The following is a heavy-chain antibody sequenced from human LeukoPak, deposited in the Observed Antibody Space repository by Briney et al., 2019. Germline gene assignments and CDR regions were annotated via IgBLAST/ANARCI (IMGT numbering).Heavy chain of an antibody. D-gene: IGHD3-22*01. J-gene: IGHJ4*02. V-gene: IGHV1-69*13. CDR2: IIPIFGTA. CDR3: ARDSEDYYDSSGYLY. Sequence: ASVKVSCKASGGTFSSYAISWVRQAPGQGLEWMGVIIPIFGTANYAQKFQGRVTITADESTSTAYMELSSLRSEDTAVYYCARDSEDYYDSSGYLYWGQGTLVTVSS. CDR1: GGTFSSYA.